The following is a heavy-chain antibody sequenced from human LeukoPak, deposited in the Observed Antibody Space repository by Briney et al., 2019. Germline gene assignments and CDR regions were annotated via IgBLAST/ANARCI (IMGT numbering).Heavy chain of an antibody. CDR1: GFTFSSYG. D-gene: IGHD3-9*01. V-gene: IGHV3-30*18. Sequence: PGGSLRLSCAASGFTFSSYGMHWVRQAPGKGLEWVAVISYDGSNKYYADSVKGRFTISRDNSKNTLYLQMNSLRAEDTVVYYCAKQTTRYFDWLSGTGLDPWGQGTLVTVSS. CDR3: AKQTTRYFDWLSGTGLDP. CDR2: ISYDGSNK. J-gene: IGHJ5*02.